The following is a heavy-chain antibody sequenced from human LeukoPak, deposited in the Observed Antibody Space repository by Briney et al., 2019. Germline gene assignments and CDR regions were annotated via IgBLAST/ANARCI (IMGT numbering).Heavy chain of an antibody. V-gene: IGHV1-18*04. J-gene: IGHJ5*02. Sequence: ASVKVSCKASGYTFTSYGISWVRQAPGQGLEWMGWISAYNGNTNYAQKLQGRVTMTTDTSTSTAYMELRSLRSDDTAVYYCARHRTPDADCSNTSCYRSGAGRWFDPWGQGTLVTVSS. CDR1: GYTFTSYG. CDR3: ARHRTPDADCSNTSCYRSGAGRWFDP. D-gene: IGHD2-2*02. CDR2: ISAYNGNT.